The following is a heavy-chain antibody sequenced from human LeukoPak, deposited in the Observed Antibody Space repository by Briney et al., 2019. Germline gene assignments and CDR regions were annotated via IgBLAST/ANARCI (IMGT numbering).Heavy chain of an antibody. CDR1: GYSISSGYY. J-gene: IGHJ4*02. CDR3: ARVYCTSFGCYNFDY. D-gene: IGHD2-2*01. V-gene: IGHV4-38-2*01. CDR2: IYHSETT. Sequence: SETLSLTCAVSGYSISSGYYWGWIRQPPGKGLDWIGSIYHSETTYYNPSLESRITISVDTSKNQFSLKVTSVTAADTALYYCARVYCTSFGCYNFDYWGRGALVTVSS.